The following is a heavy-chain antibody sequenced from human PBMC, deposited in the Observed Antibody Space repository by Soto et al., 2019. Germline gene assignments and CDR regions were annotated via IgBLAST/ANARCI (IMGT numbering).Heavy chain of an antibody. CDR1: GFTFSSYA. Sequence: LRLSCAASGFTFSSYAMHWVRQAPGKGLEWVAVISYDGSNKYYADSVKGRFTISRDNSKNTLYLQMNSLRAEDTAVYYCASMVYQGFDPWGQGTLVTVSS. D-gene: IGHD2-8*01. CDR2: ISYDGSNK. V-gene: IGHV3-30-3*01. J-gene: IGHJ5*02. CDR3: ASMVYQGFDP.